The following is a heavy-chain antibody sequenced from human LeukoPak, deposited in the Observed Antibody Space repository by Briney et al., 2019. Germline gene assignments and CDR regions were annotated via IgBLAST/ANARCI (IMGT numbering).Heavy chain of an antibody. CDR2: IKQDGSEK. Sequence: GGSLRLSCAASGFTFSSYWMSWVRQAPGKGLEWVANIKQDGSEKTYVDSVKTRFTISTDNANNSLYPEMNSLRAENTAVDYCARVGGKYSSAGYWGQGTLVTVSS. CDR3: ARVGGKYSSAGY. CDR1: GFTFSSYW. D-gene: IGHD6-25*01. V-gene: IGHV3-7*01. J-gene: IGHJ4*02.